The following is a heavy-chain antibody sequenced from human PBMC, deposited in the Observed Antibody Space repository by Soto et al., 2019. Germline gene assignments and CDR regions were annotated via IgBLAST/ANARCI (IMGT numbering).Heavy chain of an antibody. Sequence: SVKVSCKASGYTFTSDYIHWVRQAPGQGLEWMGWINPITGGTNYAPKFQGRVTMTRDTSITTAYMELSRLRSDDTAVYYCARNYYDSSDRDYLDYWGQGTPVTVSS. D-gene: IGHD3-22*01. CDR2: INPITGGT. CDR1: GYTFTSDY. CDR3: ARNYYDSSDRDYLDY. J-gene: IGHJ4*02. V-gene: IGHV1-2*02.